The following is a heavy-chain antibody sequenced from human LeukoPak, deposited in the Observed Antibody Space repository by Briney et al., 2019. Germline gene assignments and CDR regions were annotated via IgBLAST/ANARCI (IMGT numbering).Heavy chain of an antibody. J-gene: IGHJ4*02. Sequence: GGSLRLSCAASGFTFSSYGMHWVRQAPGKGLEWVAFIRYDGSNKYYADSVKGRFTISRDNSKNTLYLQMNSLRAEDTAVYYCAKDGGSYLPPIPRDFDYWGQGTLVTVSS. CDR1: GFTFSSYG. D-gene: IGHD1-26*01. CDR2: IRYDGSNK. V-gene: IGHV3-30*02. CDR3: AKDGGSYLPPIPRDFDY.